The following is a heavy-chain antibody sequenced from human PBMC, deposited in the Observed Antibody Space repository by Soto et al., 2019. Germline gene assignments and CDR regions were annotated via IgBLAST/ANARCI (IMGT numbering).Heavy chain of an antibody. CDR1: GGTFSSYA. CDR2: IIPIFGTA. Sequence: ASVKVSCKASGGTFSSYAISWVRQAPGQGLEWMGGIIPIFGTANYAQKFQGRVTITADESTSTAYMELSSLRSEDTAVYYCAREAGYYYDSSVDYWGQGTLVTVSS. CDR3: AREAGYYYDSSVDY. J-gene: IGHJ4*02. D-gene: IGHD3-22*01. V-gene: IGHV1-69*13.